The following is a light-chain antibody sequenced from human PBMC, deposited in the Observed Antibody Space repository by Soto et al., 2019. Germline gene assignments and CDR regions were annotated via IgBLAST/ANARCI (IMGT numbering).Light chain of an antibody. CDR2: NTN. J-gene: IGLJ3*02. CDR3: VLYMGSGIWV. V-gene: IGLV8-61*01. CDR1: SGSVSTAYY. Sequence: QAVVTQEPSFSVSPGGTVTLTCGLSSGSVSTAYYPSWYQQTPGQAPRTLIYNTNTRSSGVPDRFSGSILGNKAALTITRAQADDESDYYCVLYMGSGIWVFGGGTKLTVL.